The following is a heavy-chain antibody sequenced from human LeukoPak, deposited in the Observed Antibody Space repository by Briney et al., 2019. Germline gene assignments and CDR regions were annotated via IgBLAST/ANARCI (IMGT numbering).Heavy chain of an antibody. CDR1: GGSISSSNW. V-gene: IGHV4-4*02. CDR2: IYHSGST. CDR3: ARGAGAVAQNRNFDY. D-gene: IGHD6-19*01. J-gene: IGHJ4*02. Sequence: PSGTLSLTCAVSGGSISSSNWWSWVRQPPGKGLEWIGEIYHSGSTNYNPSLKSRVTISVDKSKNQFSLKLSSVTAADTAVYYCARGAGAVAQNRNFDYWGQGTLVTVSS.